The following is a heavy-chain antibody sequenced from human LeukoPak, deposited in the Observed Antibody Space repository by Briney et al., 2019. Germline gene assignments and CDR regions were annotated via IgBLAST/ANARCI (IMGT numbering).Heavy chain of an antibody. J-gene: IGHJ5*02. Sequence: SETLSLTCTVSGGSISSGSYYWSWIRQPAGKGLEWIGRIYTGGSTTYTPSLKSRVTISVDTSKNQFSLKLSSVSAADTAVYYCAREAYVDYAVFLWFDPWGQGTLVTVSS. CDR1: GGSISSGSYY. V-gene: IGHV4-61*02. CDR3: AREAYVDYAVFLWFDP. D-gene: IGHD4-17*01. CDR2: IYTGGST.